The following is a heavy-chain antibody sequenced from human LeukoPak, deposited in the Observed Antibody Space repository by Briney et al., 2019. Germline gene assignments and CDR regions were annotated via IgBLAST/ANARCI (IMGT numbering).Heavy chain of an antibody. CDR3: TRGGIYCSGGSCFRGDY. Sequence: GGSLRLSCTASGFTFGDYAMSWVRQAPGKGLEWVGFIRSKAYGGTTEYAASVKGRFTISRDDSKSIAYLQMDSLKTEDTAVYYCTRGGIYCSGGSCFRGDYWGQGTLVTVSS. V-gene: IGHV3-49*04. CDR2: IRSKAYGGTT. D-gene: IGHD2-15*01. J-gene: IGHJ4*02. CDR1: GFTFGDYA.